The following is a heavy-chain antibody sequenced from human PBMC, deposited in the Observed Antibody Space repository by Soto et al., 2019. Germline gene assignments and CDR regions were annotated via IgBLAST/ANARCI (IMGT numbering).Heavy chain of an antibody. D-gene: IGHD3-10*01. V-gene: IGHV3-30*18. CDR2: TSYDGSNK. Sequence: QVQLVESGGGVVQPGRSLRLSCAASGFTFSSYGIHWVRQAPGKGLEWVEVTSYDGSNKDYADSVKGRFTISRDNSKNTLYLQMNSLRAEDTAVYYCAKSEGKSSYGHFDYWGQGTLVTVSS. CDR3: AKSEGKSSYGHFDY. CDR1: GFTFSSYG. J-gene: IGHJ4*02.